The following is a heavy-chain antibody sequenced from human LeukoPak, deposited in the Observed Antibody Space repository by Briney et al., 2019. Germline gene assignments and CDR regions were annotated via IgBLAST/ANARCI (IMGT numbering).Heavy chain of an antibody. V-gene: IGHV1-58*01. CDR3: AADRGGTTVYYYYGMDV. CDR1: GFTFTSSA. Sequence: GASVKVSCKASGFTFTSSAVQWVRQARGQRLEWIGWIVVGSGNTNYAQKFQERVTITRDMSTSTAYMELSSLRSEDTAVYYCAADRGGTTVYYYYGMDVWGQGTTVTVSS. CDR2: IVVGSGNT. D-gene: IGHD1-1*01. J-gene: IGHJ6*02.